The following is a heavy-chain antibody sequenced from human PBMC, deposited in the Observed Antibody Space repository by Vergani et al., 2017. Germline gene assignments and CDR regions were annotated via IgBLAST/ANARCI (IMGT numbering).Heavy chain of an antibody. V-gene: IGHV3-7*01. CDR3: ARSPHGYTYGGYISQFDP. D-gene: IGHD5-18*01. Sequence: EVQLVASGGGLVQRGGSLRLSCEASGFTFSNLWMTWVRQAPGKGLEWVANIKYDASKKNYVDSVKGRFTISRDNAKNSLYLQMNNLRVEDTAVYFCARSPHGYTYGGYISQFDPWGQGTLVTVSS. CDR2: IKYDASKK. J-gene: IGHJ5*02. CDR1: GFTFSNLW.